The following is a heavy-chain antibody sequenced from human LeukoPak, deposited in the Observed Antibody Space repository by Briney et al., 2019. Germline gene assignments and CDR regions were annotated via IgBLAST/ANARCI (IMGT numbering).Heavy chain of an antibody. Sequence: PSETLSLTCTVSGGSISSSSYYWGWIRQPPGKGLEWIGSIYYSGSTYYNPSLKSRVTISVDTSKNQFSLKLSSVTAADTAVYYCARAASAAGTLRDYWGQGTLVTVSS. CDR3: ARAASAAGTLRDY. CDR1: GGSISSSSYY. V-gene: IGHV4-39*07. J-gene: IGHJ4*02. D-gene: IGHD6-13*01. CDR2: IYYSGST.